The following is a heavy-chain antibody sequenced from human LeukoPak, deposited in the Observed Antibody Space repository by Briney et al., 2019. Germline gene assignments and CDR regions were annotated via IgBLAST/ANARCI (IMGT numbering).Heavy chain of an antibody. CDR1: GGSISNHY. J-gene: IGHJ4*02. CDR3: ARQAAFDRSEGQFDY. CDR2: IYNSVTT. Sequence: SETLSLTCTVSGGSISNHYWSWIRQPPGKGLEWIGYIYNSVTTNYNPSLKSRVTISVDTSKNQFSLKLTTVTAADTAVYYCARQAAFDRSEGQFDYWGQGTLVTVSS. V-gene: IGHV4-59*11. D-gene: IGHD3-9*01.